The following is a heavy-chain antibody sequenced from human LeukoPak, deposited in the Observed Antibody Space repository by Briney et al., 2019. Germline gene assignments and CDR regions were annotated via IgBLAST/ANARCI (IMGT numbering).Heavy chain of an antibody. CDR2: TYYRSKWYN. CDR1: GDSVSSNSAA. D-gene: IGHD1-7*01. V-gene: IGHV6-1*01. Sequence: SQTLSLTCAISGDSVSSNSAAWNWIRRSPSRGLEWLGRTYYRSKWYNDYAVSVKSRITINPDTSKNQFSLQLNSVTPEDTAVYYCARGSRITGTTSEGGPNWFDPWGQGTLVTVSS. J-gene: IGHJ5*02. CDR3: ARGSRITGTTSEGGPNWFDP.